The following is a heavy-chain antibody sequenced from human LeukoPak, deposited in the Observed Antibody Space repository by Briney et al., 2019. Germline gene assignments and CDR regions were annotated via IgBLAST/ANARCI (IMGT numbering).Heavy chain of an antibody. D-gene: IGHD1-26*01. CDR2: INPSGGST. CDR3: ARVPGRLDAFDI. V-gene: IGHV1-46*01. Sequence: ASVTVSCTASGYTFTSYYMHWVRQAPGQGLEWMGIINPSGGSTSYAQKLQGRVTMTRDTPTSTVYMELSSLRSEDTAVYYCARVPGRLDAFDIWGQGTMVTVSS. J-gene: IGHJ3*02. CDR1: GYTFTSYY.